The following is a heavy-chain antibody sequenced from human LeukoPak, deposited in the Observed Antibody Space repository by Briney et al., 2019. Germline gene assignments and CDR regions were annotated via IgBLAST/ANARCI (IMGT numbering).Heavy chain of an antibody. CDR1: GGSISSYY. CDR2: IYTSGST. CDR3: ASYYGDPRDNWFDP. V-gene: IGHV4-4*07. Sequence: SETLSRTCTVSGGSISSYYWSWIRQPAGKGLEWIGRIYTSGSTNYNPSLKSRVTMSVDTSKNQFSLKLSSVTAADTAVYYCASYYGDPRDNWFDPWGQGTLVTVSS. J-gene: IGHJ5*02. D-gene: IGHD4-17*01.